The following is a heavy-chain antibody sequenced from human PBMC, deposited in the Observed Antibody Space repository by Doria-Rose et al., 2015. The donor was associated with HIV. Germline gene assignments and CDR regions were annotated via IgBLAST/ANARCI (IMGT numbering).Heavy chain of an antibody. CDR1: GDSIHNFY. CDR2: IYSTGST. Sequence: LSLTCTVSGDSIHNFYWTWVRQAAGKGLEWIGRIYSTGSTNYNPSLQSRVTISIDTSRSQFSLSLRSVTAADTAFYFCARDRGDCWGQGALVTITS. V-gene: IGHV4-4*07. CDR3: ARDRGDC. J-gene: IGHJ4*02. D-gene: IGHD2-21*02.